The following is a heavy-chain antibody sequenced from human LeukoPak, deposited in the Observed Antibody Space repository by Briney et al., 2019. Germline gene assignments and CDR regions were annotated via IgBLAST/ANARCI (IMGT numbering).Heavy chain of an antibody. V-gene: IGHV4-39*07. CDR2: IYYSGST. CDR1: GGSLSSSSYY. D-gene: IGHD2-2*01. Sequence: SETLSLTCTVSGGSLSSSSYYWGWIRQPPGKGLEWIGSIYYSGSTYYNPSLKSRVTISVDTSKNQFSLKLSSVTAADTAVYYCARDCSSTSCYLRAFDPWGQGTLVTVSS. CDR3: ARDCSSTSCYLRAFDP. J-gene: IGHJ5*02.